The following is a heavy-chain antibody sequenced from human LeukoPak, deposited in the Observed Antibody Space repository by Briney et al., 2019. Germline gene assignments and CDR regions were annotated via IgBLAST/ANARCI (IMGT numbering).Heavy chain of an antibody. CDR1: GVTFDDYG. J-gene: IGHJ6*03. Sequence: PGGSLRLSCAASGVTFDDYGMSWVRQAPGKGLEWVSGINWNGGSTGYADSVKGRFTISRDNAKNSLYLQMNSLRAEDTALYYCARDREWFGDHYYYMDVWGKGTTVTVSS. V-gene: IGHV3-20*04. CDR3: ARDREWFGDHYYYMDV. D-gene: IGHD3-10*01. CDR2: INWNGGST.